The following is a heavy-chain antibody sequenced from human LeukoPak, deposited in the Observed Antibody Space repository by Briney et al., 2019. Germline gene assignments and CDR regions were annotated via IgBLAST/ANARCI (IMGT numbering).Heavy chain of an antibody. J-gene: IGHJ5*02. CDR2: ISGSGTI. Sequence: KSSETLSLTCTVSGGSISSYYGSWIRQPAGKGLEWIGRISGSGTITYNPALQSRLSISIDTSKNQFSLKLMSVTAADTAVYYCARDSGTTGEVKFDPWGQGTLVTVSS. D-gene: IGHD3-10*01. V-gene: IGHV4-4*07. CDR1: GGSISSYY. CDR3: ARDSGTTGEVKFDP.